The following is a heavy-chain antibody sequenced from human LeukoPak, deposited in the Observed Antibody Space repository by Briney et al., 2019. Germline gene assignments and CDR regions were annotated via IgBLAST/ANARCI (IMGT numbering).Heavy chain of an antibody. D-gene: IGHD1-26*01. J-gene: IGHJ4*01. CDR1: GGSLSGHY. CDR3: ARGEGERYYVNFFDY. CDR2: FYYSGST. V-gene: IGHV4-59*11. Sequence: SETLSLISSVSGGSLSGHYWSWFRQPPGKELEWIGYFYYSGSTNYHPSLKSRVTISVDTSKSQFSLKVNYVTSADTAVYYCARGEGERYYVNFFDYWGHGKLVSVSS.